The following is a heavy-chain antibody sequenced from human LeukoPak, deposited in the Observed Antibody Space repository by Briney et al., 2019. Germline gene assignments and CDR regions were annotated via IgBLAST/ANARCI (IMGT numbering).Heavy chain of an antibody. V-gene: IGHV3-48*03. CDR2: ISSSGSTV. CDR1: GFTFSSYE. Sequence: GGSLRLSCVASGFTFSSYELNWVRQAPGKGLEWVSYISSSGSTVYYADSVEGRFTISRDNAKNSLYLQMNSLRAEDTAVYYCARRYCSSTSCLLDYWGQGTLVTVSS. CDR3: ARRYCSSTSCLLDY. J-gene: IGHJ4*02. D-gene: IGHD2-2*01.